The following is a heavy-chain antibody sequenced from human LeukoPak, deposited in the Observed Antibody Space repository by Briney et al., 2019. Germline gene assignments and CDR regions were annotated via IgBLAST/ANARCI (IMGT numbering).Heavy chain of an antibody. Sequence: ASVKVSCKASGGTFSSYAITWVRQAPGQGLEWMGRIIPVLNITTYAQKFQGRVTITADTSSSTVYMELSSLRSEETAVYYCAKDQGLTAPPPYGLDVWGQGATVIVSS. V-gene: IGHV1-69*04. CDR1: GGTFSSYA. CDR3: AKDQGLTAPPPYGLDV. D-gene: IGHD5-18*01. CDR2: IIPVLNIT. J-gene: IGHJ6*02.